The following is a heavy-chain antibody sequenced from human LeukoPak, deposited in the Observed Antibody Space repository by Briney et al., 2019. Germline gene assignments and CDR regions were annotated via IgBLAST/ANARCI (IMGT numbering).Heavy chain of an antibody. CDR1: GFTFSSYV. CDR3: AKKGIAAADSFDC. Sequence: GGSLRLSCAASGFTFSSYVMSWVRQAPGKGQEWVSGISGSGGSTYYADSAKGRFTISRDNSKNTLYLQMNSLRAEDTAIYYCAKKGIAAADSFDCWGQGTLVTVSS. J-gene: IGHJ4*02. CDR2: ISGSGGST. D-gene: IGHD6-13*01. V-gene: IGHV3-23*01.